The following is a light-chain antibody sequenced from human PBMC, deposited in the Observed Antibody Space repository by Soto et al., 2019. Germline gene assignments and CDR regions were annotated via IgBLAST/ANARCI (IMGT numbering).Light chain of an antibody. Sequence: QSVLTQPPSASGTPGQRVTISCSGSSSNIGSNTVTWYQQLPGTAPKLLMYGTDQRPSGVPDRFSGSKSGTSASLAISGLLSEDESDYYCQSYESSLSGFVFGTGTKLTVL. CDR1: SSNIGSNT. CDR3: QSYESSLSGFV. V-gene: IGLV1-44*01. CDR2: GTD. J-gene: IGLJ1*01.